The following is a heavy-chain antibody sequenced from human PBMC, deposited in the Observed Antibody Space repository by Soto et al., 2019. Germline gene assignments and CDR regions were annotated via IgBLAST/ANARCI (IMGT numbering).Heavy chain of an antibody. V-gene: IGHV4-4*07. D-gene: IGHD6-6*01. CDR3: TRDPSIAARMSWFDP. J-gene: IGHJ5*02. Sequence: ETLSLTCTVSGDPITSYFWSWIRQPAGKGLEWIGHMFPGGTTSHNSSLKSRVSMSVDTSKNQFSLKLTSVTAADTAVYYCTRDPSIAARMSWFDPWGQGTLVTVSA. CDR2: MFPGGTT. CDR1: GDPITSYF.